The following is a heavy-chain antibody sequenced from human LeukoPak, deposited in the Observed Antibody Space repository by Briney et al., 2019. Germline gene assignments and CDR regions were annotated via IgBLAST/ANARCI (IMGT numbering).Heavy chain of an antibody. J-gene: IGHJ4*02. V-gene: IGHV4-39*07. CDR1: GASISSSVYN. Sequence: SETLSLTCTVSGASISSSVYNWGWIRQPPGKGLQCIGSIWHSGSTHYNPSLQSRVTISVDTAKNLLSLKLSSVTAADTAVYSCARDRGNYFDSWGQGTLVTVSS. D-gene: IGHD3-10*01. CDR2: IWHSGST. CDR3: ARDRGNYFDS.